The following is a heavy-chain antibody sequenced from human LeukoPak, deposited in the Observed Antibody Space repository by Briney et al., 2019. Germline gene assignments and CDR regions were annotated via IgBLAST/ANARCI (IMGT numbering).Heavy chain of an antibody. D-gene: IGHD3-22*01. CDR3: AKDMEYDSSGYYYYYYGMDV. V-gene: IGHV3-43*01. Sequence: GGSLRLSCAASGFTFDDYTMHWVRPAPGKGLEWVSLISWDGGSTYYADSVKGRFTISRDNSKNSLYLQMNSLRTEDTALYYCAKDMEYDSSGYYYYYYGMDVWGQGTTVTVSS. CDR2: ISWDGGST. J-gene: IGHJ6*02. CDR1: GFTFDDYT.